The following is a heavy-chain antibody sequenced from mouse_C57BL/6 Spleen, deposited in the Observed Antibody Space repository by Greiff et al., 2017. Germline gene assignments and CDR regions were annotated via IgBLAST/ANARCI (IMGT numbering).Heavy chain of an antibody. CDR1: GYTFTSYW. J-gene: IGHJ3*01. CDR3: ASGSGYWFAY. D-gene: IGHD3-2*02. V-gene: IGHV1-64*01. CDR2: IHPNSGST. Sequence: VQLQQPGAELVKPGASVKLSCKASGYTFTSYWMHWVKQRPGQGLEWIGMIHPNSGSTNYNEKLKSKATLTVDKSSSTADMQLSSLTSEDSAVDYCASGSGYWFAYWGKGTLVTVSA.